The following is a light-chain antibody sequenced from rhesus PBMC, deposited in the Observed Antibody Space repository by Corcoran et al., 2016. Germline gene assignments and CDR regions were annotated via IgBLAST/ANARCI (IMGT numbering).Light chain of an antibody. CDR2: DDS. V-gene: IGLV3-36*02. Sequence: SYELTQTRSVSVSQGQTARITCGGDNLGSEAVQWYQQKTAQAPVLGIYDDSVRPAGIPERFSGSKSGNTATLTISGVEAGDEADYYCQLWDSSSDHHDVFGSVTKLTVL. CDR3: QLWDSSSDHHDV. CDR1: NLGSEA. J-gene: IGLJ6*01.